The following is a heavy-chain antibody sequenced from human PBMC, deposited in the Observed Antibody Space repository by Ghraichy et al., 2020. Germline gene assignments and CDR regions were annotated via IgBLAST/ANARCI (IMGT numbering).Heavy chain of an antibody. CDR2: IFSNDEK. Sequence: SGPTLVKPTETLTLTCTVSGFSLSNARMGVSWIRQPPGKALEWLAHIFSNDEKSYSTSLKSRLTISKDTSKSQVVLTMTNMDPVDTATYYCARIWSGRDGYNYRGDYWGQGTLVTVSS. J-gene: IGHJ4*02. V-gene: IGHV2-26*01. CDR1: GFSLSNARMG. D-gene: IGHD5-24*01. CDR3: ARIWSGRDGYNYRGDY.